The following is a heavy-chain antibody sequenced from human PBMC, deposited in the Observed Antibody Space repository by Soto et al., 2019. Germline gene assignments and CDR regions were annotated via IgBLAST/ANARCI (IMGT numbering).Heavy chain of an antibody. CDR1: GFTFSSYS. CDR3: AREGFYYYYGMDV. CDR2: ISSSSSTI. J-gene: IGHJ6*02. V-gene: IGHV3-48*01. Sequence: EVQLVESGGGLVQPGWSLRLSCAASGFTFSSYSMNWVRQAPGKGLEWVSYISSSSSTIYYADSVKGRFTISRDNAKNSLYLQMNSLRAEDTAVYYCAREGFYYYYGMDVWGQGTTVTVSS.